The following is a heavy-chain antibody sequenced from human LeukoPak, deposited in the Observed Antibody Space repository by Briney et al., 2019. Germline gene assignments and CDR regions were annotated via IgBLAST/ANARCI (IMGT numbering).Heavy chain of an antibody. V-gene: IGHV4-59*01. CDR2: IYSRGST. Sequence: PSETLSLTCTVSGGSISSYYWSWIRQPPGEGLEWIGYIYSRGSTNYNPSLKSRITISVDTSKNQFSLKLSSVTAADTAVYYCARYNSGWXAFDIWGQGTMVTISS. CDR3: ARYNSGWXAFDI. D-gene: IGHD6-19*01. CDR1: GGSISSYY. J-gene: IGHJ3*02.